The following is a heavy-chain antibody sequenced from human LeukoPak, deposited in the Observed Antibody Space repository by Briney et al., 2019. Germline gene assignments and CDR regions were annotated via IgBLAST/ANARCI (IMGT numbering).Heavy chain of an antibody. D-gene: IGHD4-17*01. Sequence: GGSLRLSWAASGFTFSSYAMSWVRQAPGKGLEWVSAISGSGGSTYYADSVKGRFTISRGNSKNTLYLQMNSLRAEDTAVYYCAKDRAHYGDYGYYFDYWGQGTLVTVSS. CDR1: GFTFSSYA. CDR2: ISGSGGST. V-gene: IGHV3-23*01. J-gene: IGHJ4*02. CDR3: AKDRAHYGDYGYYFDY.